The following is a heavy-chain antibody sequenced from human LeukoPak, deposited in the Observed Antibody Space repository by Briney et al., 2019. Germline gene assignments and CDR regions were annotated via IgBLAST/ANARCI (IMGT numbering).Heavy chain of an antibody. CDR3: KIGRRYDFWTGYYEEEVDYMDV. D-gene: IGHD3-3*01. V-gene: IGHV3-7*03. CDR2: IKQDGSEK. CDR1: GFTFISYW. J-gene: IGHJ6*03. Sequence: PGGSLRLSCAASGFTFISYWMSWVRQAPGKGLEWVANIKQDGSEKYYVDSVKGRFTISRDNAKNSLYLQMNSLRAEDMAVYCAKIGRRYDFWTGYYEEEVDYMDVWGKGTTVTVSS.